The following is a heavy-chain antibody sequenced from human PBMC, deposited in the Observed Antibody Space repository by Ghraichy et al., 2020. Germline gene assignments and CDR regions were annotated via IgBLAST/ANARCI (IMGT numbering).Heavy chain of an antibody. J-gene: IGHJ5*02. CDR1: GDSIKIYY. Sequence: SETLSLTCTVSGDSIKIYYWSWIRQPPGKGLEWIGSVSYSGNANYNPSLKSRVTISVDTSKNQFSLNLNSVTATDTAVYHCARRVIGNGITSADNWFDPWGQGILVTVSS. CDR2: VSYSGNA. D-gene: IGHD1-14*01. V-gene: IGHV4-59*01. CDR3: ARRVIGNGITSADNWFDP.